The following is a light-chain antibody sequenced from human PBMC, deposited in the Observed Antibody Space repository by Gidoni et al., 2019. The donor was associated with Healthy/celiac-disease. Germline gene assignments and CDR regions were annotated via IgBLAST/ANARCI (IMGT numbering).Light chain of an antibody. CDR1: QDISNY. V-gene: IGKV1-33*01. J-gene: IGKJ2*01. CDR3: QQYDNLPPYT. Sequence: DIQMTQSPSSLSAAVGDRVTITCQESQDISNYLNWYQQKPGKAPKLLSFDASNLETGVPSRFSGSGSGTDFTFTISSLQPEDIATYYCQQYDNLPPYTFGQGTKLEIK. CDR2: DAS.